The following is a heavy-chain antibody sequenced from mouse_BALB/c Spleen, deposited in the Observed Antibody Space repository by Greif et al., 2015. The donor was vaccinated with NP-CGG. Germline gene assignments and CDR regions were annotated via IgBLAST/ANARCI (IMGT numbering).Heavy chain of an antibody. D-gene: IGHD1-1*02. CDR2: INPGSGGT. CDR1: GYAFTNYL. Sequence: QVQLQQSGAELVRPGTSVKVSCKASGYAFTNYLIEWVKQRPGLGLEWIGVINPGSGGTNYNEKFKGKATLTADKFSSTAYMQLNSLTSDDSAVYFCASRGLWSFAYWGQGTLVTVSA. J-gene: IGHJ3*01. V-gene: IGHV1-54*01. CDR3: ASRGLWSFAY.